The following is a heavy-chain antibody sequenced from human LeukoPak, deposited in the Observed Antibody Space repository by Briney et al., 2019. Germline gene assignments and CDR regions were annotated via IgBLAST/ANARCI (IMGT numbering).Heavy chain of an antibody. J-gene: IGHJ5*02. CDR1: GYTFTGYY. Sequence: ASVKVSCKASGYTFTGYYMHWVRQAPGXXXEWMGWINPNSGGTNYAQKFQGRVTMTRDTSTSTAYMELSRLRSDDTAVYYCARPLPYYYGSGGSWFDPWGQGTLVTVSS. CDR2: INPNSGGT. CDR3: ARPLPYYYGSGGSWFDP. D-gene: IGHD3-10*01. V-gene: IGHV1-2*02.